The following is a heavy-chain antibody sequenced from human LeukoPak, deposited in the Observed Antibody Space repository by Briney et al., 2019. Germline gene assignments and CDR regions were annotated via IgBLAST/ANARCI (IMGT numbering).Heavy chain of an antibody. CDR3: ARRVRGGPFDY. CDR1: GFTFSSYW. Sequence: PGGSLRLSCAASGFTFSSYWMSWARQPPGKGLEWIGEINHSGSTNYNPSLKSRVTISVDTSKNQFSLKLSSVTAADTAVYYCARRVRGGPFDYWGQGTLVTVSS. V-gene: IGHV4-34*01. D-gene: IGHD3-10*01. J-gene: IGHJ4*02. CDR2: INHSGST.